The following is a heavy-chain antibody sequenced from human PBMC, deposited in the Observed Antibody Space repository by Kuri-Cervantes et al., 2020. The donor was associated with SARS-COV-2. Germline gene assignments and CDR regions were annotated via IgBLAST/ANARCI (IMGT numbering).Heavy chain of an antibody. V-gene: IGHV3-30-3*01. CDR2: ISYDGSNK. J-gene: IGHJ4*02. CDR3: ARAYCSSTSCQLDY. D-gene: IGHD2-2*01. CDR1: GFTFSSYA. Sequence: GESLKISCAASGFTFSSYAMHWVRQAPGKGLEWVAVISYDGSNKYYADSVKGRFTISRDNPKNTLYLQMNSLRAEDTAVYYCARAYCSSTSCQLDYWGQGTLVTVSS.